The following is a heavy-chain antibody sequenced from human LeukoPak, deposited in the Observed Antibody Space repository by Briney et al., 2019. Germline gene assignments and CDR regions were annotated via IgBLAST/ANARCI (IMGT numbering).Heavy chain of an antibody. CDR3: ARDRVLYGDYGDYYYYGMDV. CDR1: GFTVSSNY. D-gene: IGHD4-17*01. V-gene: IGHV3-66*01. J-gene: IGHJ6*02. Sequence: GSLRLSCAASGFTVSSNYMSWVRQAPGKGLEWVSVIYSGGSTYYADSVKGRFTISRDNSKNTLYLQMNSLRAEDTAVYYCARDRVLYGDYGDYYYYGMDVWDQGTTVTVSS. CDR2: IYSGGST.